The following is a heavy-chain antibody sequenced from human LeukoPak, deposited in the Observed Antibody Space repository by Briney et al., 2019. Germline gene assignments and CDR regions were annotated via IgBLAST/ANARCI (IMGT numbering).Heavy chain of an antibody. Sequence: GGSLRLSCAASGFTVSGNYTSWVRQAPGKGLEWVSIIYSGGSTYYADSVKGRFTISRDNSKNTLYLQMNSLRAEDTAVYYCARDRTGQQLISRKEYYYMDVWGKGTTVTISS. CDR1: GFTVSGNY. J-gene: IGHJ6*03. CDR2: IYSGGST. V-gene: IGHV3-66*01. D-gene: IGHD4-11*01. CDR3: ARDRTGQQLISRKEYYYMDV.